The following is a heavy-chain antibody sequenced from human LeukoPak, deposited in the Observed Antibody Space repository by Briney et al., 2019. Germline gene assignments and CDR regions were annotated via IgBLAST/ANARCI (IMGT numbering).Heavy chain of an antibody. CDR2: ISDDGSNK. D-gene: IGHD6-19*01. CDR1: GFTFSSYA. Sequence: GGSLRLSCAASGFTFSSYAMHCVRQAPGKGLEWVAVISDDGSNKYYADSVKGRFTISRDNSKNTLYLQMNSLRSDDTAVYYCARDRGRIAVAVDFDYWGQGTLVTVSS. CDR3: ARDRGRIAVAVDFDY. V-gene: IGHV3-30-3*01. J-gene: IGHJ4*02.